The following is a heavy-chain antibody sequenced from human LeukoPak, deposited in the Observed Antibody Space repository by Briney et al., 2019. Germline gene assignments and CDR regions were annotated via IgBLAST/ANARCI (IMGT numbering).Heavy chain of an antibody. V-gene: IGHV3-7*03. CDR1: GFTFSSYW. CDR3: ARDGAAAGTRYYYGMDV. Sequence: PGGSLRLSCAASGFTFSSYWMSWVRQAPGKGLEWVANIKQDGSEKYYVDSVEGRFTISRDNAKNSLYLQMNSLRAEDTAVYYCARDGAAAGTRYYYGMDVWGKGTTVTVSS. CDR2: IKQDGSEK. D-gene: IGHD6-13*01. J-gene: IGHJ6*04.